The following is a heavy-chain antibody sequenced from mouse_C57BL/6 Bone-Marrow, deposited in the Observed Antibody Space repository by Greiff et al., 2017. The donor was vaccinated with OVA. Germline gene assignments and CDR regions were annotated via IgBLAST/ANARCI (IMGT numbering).Heavy chain of an antibody. CDR3: ARYQRGDY. V-gene: IGHV1-66*01. CDR1: GYSFTSYY. CDR2: IYPGSGNT. J-gene: IGHJ2*01. Sequence: VEPGASVKISCKASGYSFTSYYIHWVKQRPGQGLEWIGWIYPGSGNTKYNEKFKGKATLTADTSSSTAYMQLSSLTSEDSAVYYCARYQRGDYWGQGTTLTVSS.